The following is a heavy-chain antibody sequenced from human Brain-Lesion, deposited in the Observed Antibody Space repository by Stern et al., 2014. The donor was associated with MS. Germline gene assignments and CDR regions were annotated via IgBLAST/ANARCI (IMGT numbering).Heavy chain of an antibody. J-gene: IGHJ6*02. CDR2: IFNSGST. V-gene: IGHV4-61*02. CDR1: GGSISSGGYY. Sequence: VQLVESGPGLVKPSQTLSLSCTVSGGSISSGGYYWSWIRQPAGKGLEWIGRIFNSGSTSYHPSLKSRVTLSKDTSKNQFSLRLNPMTAADTAVYYCARGRVVPGFQYYATDVWGQGTTVIVSS. CDR3: ARGRVVPGFQYYATDV. D-gene: IGHD2-2*01.